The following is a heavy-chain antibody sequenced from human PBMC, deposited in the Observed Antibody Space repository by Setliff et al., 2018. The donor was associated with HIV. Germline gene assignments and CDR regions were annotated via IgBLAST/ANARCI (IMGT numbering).Heavy chain of an antibody. CDR2: INPSGGSA. V-gene: IGHV1-46*01. CDR3: ARDGGDGSGYYYADY. D-gene: IGHD3-22*01. J-gene: IGHJ4*02. CDR1: GYTFTNYA. Sequence: ASVKVSCKASGYTFTNYAIHWVRQVPGQRLEWMGIINPSGGSAAYAEKFRGRVTMTSDTSTNAVYMELRSLRSEETAVFYCARDGGDGSGYYYADYWGQGTLVTVSS.